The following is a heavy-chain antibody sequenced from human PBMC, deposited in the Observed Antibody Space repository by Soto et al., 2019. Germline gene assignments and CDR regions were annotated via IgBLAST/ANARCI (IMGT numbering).Heavy chain of an antibody. V-gene: IGHV1-2*02. D-gene: IGHD1-26*01. CDR2: INPNSGDT. CDR3: AKGGAIVAAGTRVYLYNAMDV. Sequence: VASVKVSCKASGYTFTGYYVHWVRQAPGQRLERMGWINPNSGDTYLAQRFQGRVTMNRDTSIGTAYMELRGLTSDDTAEYYCAKGGAIVAAGTRVYLYNAMDVWGQGTTVTVSS. CDR1: GYTFTGYY. J-gene: IGHJ6*02.